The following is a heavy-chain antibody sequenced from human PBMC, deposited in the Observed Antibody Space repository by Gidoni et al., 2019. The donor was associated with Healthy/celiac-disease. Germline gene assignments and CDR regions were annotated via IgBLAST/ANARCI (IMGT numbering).Heavy chain of an antibody. CDR2: IYYSGST. Sequence: QVQLQESGPGLVKPSETLSLTCTVPGGSISSYYWSWIRQPPGKGLEWIGYIYYSGSTNYNPSLKSRVTISVDTSKNQFSLKLSSVTAADTAVYYCARDRVSSSLWYFDLWGRGTLVTVSS. V-gene: IGHV4-59*01. CDR3: ARDRVSSSLWYFDL. D-gene: IGHD6-6*01. J-gene: IGHJ2*01. CDR1: GGSISSYY.